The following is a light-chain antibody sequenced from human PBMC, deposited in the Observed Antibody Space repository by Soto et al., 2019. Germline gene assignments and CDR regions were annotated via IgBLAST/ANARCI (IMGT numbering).Light chain of an antibody. Sequence: EMVLTPSPGTVSMAAGERSTLSCRASQSVSSIYLAWYQQKPGQAPRLLIYGASSRATGIPDRFSGSGSGTDFTLTIRRLEPEDFAVYYCQQYDSWTFGQGTKVDI. CDR1: QSVSSIY. V-gene: IGKV3-20*01. CDR3: QQYDSWT. J-gene: IGKJ1*01. CDR2: GAS.